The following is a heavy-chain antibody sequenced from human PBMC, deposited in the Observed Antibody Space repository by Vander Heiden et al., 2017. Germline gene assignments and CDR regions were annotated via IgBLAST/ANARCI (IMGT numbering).Heavy chain of an antibody. CDR3: AKVAYGDYESGFDI. Sequence: VQLLESGGGLVQPGGFLRLSCAASVFSFSSYAMGWVRQAPGKGLELVSAIRCSGGITYYADSVKGRFTISRDNSKNTLYLQMNSRRAEDTAVYYCAKVAYGDYESGFDIWGQGTMVTVSS. V-gene: IGHV3-23*01. D-gene: IGHD4-17*01. J-gene: IGHJ3*02. CDR1: VFSFSSYA. CDR2: IRCSGGIT.